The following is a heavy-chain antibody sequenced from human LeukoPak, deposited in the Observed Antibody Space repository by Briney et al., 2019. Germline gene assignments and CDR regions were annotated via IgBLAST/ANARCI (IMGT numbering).Heavy chain of an antibody. CDR3: ARDPFCTGTSCYGY. D-gene: IGHD2-15*01. V-gene: IGHV4-61*08. CDR1: GGSVSSGGYY. CDR2: TYYSGST. J-gene: IGHJ4*02. Sequence: PSETLSLTCTVSGGSVSSGGYYWSWLREPPGKGLEGIGYTYYSGSTNYNPSLKSRVTISLDTSKNQFSLKLSSVTAADTAVYYCARDPFCTGTSCYGYWGQGTLVTVSS.